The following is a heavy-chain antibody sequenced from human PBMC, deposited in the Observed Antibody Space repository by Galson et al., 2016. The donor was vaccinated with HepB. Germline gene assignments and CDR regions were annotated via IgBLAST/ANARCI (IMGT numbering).Heavy chain of an antibody. J-gene: IGHJ6*02. CDR2: INSEGSTT. Sequence: SLRLSCAASGFTFRNDWMHWVRQAPGKGLVWVSRINSEGSTTNYADSVKGRFTISRDNAKNTLYLQMDSPRAEDTAVYYCSRDARYAMDAWGQGTTVTVSS. CDR3: SRDARYAMDA. V-gene: IGHV3-74*01. CDR1: GFTFRNDW.